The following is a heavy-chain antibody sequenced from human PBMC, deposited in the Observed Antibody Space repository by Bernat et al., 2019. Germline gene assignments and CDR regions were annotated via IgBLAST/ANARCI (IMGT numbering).Heavy chain of an antibody. V-gene: IGHV3-30*18. CDR1: GFTFSSYG. J-gene: IGHJ4*02. CDR2: ISYDGSNK. D-gene: IGHD3-3*01. CDR3: AKSRDDFWSGYTVFDY. Sequence: QVQLVESGGGVVQPGRSLRLSCAASGFTFSSYGMHWVRQAPGKGLERVAVISYDGSNKYYADSVKGRFTISRDNSKNTLYLQMNSLRAEDTAVYYCAKSRDDFWSGYTVFDYWGQGTLVTVSS.